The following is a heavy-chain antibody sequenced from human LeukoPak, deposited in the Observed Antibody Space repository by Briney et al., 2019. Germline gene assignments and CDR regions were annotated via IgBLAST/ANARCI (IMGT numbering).Heavy chain of an antibody. CDR1: GFNFSDYY. D-gene: IGHD6-13*01. CDR3: ARDFRAAAGFDY. CDR2: ISSSGSTI. V-gene: IGHV3-11*01. J-gene: IGHJ4*02. Sequence: AGGSLRLSCAASGFNFSDYYMSWIRQAPGKGLEWVSYISSSGSTIYYADSVKGRFTISRDNAKNSLYLQMNSLRAENTAVYYCARDFRAAAGFDYWGQGTLVTVSS.